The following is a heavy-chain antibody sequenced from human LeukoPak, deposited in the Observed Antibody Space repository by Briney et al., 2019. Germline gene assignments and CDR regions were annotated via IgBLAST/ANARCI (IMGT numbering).Heavy chain of an antibody. J-gene: IGHJ4*02. CDR3: ARLRDGDYGGYFDS. V-gene: IGHV4-59*08. CDR2: ISHSGST. D-gene: IGHD4-23*01. CDR1: GGSISSYY. Sequence: SQTQSLTCTVSGGSISSYYWSWIRQSPGKGLEWIGHISHSGSTKYNSSLKSRTIISSDTSKNQFSLKLSSVTAADTALYYCARLRDGDYGGYFDSWGQGTLVTASS.